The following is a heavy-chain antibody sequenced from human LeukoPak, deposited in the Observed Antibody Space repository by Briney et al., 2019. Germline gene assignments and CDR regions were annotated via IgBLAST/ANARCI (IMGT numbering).Heavy chain of an antibody. J-gene: IGHJ4*02. CDR1: GFTFSSYA. CDR2: ISSNGGST. CDR3: VKDRRDGYNHYYFDY. V-gene: IGHV3-64D*06. Sequence: GGCVRLSCAASGFTFSSYAMHWDRQAPGKGLEYVSAISSNGGSTYYADSVKGRFTISRDNSKNTLYLQMSSLRAEDTAVYYCVKDRRDGYNHYYFDYWGQGTLVTVSS. D-gene: IGHD5-24*01.